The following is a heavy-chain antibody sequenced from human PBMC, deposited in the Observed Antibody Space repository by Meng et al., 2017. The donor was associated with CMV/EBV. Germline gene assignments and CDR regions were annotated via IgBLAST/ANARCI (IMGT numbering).Heavy chain of an antibody. Sequence: QLHLQPAGPGRVKPSETLSLTCTVSGGSIRSSSYYWGWIRQPPGKGLEWIGSIYYSGSTYYNPSLKSRVTISVDTSKNQFSLKLSSVTAADTAVYYCASLAGDYWGQGTLVTVSS. J-gene: IGHJ4*02. CDR2: IYYSGST. CDR3: ASLAGDY. D-gene: IGHD3-10*01. V-gene: IGHV4-39*07. CDR1: GGSIRSSSYY.